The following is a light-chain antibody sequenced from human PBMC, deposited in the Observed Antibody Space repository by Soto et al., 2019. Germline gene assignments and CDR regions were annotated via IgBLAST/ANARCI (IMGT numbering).Light chain of an antibody. Sequence: DIVLTHSPATLSVSPGERATLSCGASQSVSSNLAWYQQKPGQAPGLLISGASARATGIPARFSGSGSGTEFTLTNSSLQSEDFAVYYCQQYNNWPRPLTFGGGTKVDIK. V-gene: IGKV3-15*01. J-gene: IGKJ4*01. CDR1: QSVSSN. CDR2: GAS. CDR3: QQYNNWPRPLT.